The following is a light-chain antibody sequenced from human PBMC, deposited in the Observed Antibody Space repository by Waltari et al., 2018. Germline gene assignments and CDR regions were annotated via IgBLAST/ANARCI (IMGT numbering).Light chain of an antibody. J-gene: IGLJ3*02. Sequence: QSVLTQPPSVSGAPGQRVTISCTGSSSNIGAGYDVHWYQQLPGTTPKLLIYGNRKPPSGVPDRFSGSTSGTSASLAITGLQAEDEADYYCQSYDSSLSGSGVFGGGTKLTVL. CDR2: GNR. CDR1: SSNIGAGYD. V-gene: IGLV1-40*01. CDR3: QSYDSSLSGSGV.